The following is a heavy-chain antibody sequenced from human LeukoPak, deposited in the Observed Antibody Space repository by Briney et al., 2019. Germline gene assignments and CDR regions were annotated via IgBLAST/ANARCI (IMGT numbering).Heavy chain of an antibody. J-gene: IGHJ5*02. Sequence: GGSLRLSCEASGFTVSSNYMSWVRQAPGEGLEWVSVIYSGGSTYYADSVKGRFTISRDRSNNTLFLQMNSLRAEDTAVYYCASDYPSFHPWGQGTLVTVSS. V-gene: IGHV3-53*01. D-gene: IGHD3-16*01. CDR3: ASDYPSFHP. CDR1: GFTVSSNY. CDR2: IYSGGST.